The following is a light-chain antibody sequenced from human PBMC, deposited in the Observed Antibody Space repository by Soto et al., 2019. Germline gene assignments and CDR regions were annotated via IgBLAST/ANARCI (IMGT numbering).Light chain of an antibody. CDR1: QSVLYSSNTKNY. CDR2: WAS. Sequence: DIVMTQSPDSLAVSLGERDTINCKSSQSVLYSSNTKNYLAWYQQKPGQPPKLLIYWASTRESGVPDRFSGSGSGTDFTLNISSLQAEDVAVYYCQQYYDAPQNFGQGTKVEIK. CDR3: QQYYDAPQN. J-gene: IGKJ1*01. V-gene: IGKV4-1*01.